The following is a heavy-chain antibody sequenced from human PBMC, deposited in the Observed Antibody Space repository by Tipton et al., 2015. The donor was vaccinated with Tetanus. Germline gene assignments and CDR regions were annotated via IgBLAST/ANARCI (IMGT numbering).Heavy chain of an antibody. D-gene: IGHD5-18*01. CDR3: AIQYSYGTPWFDY. Sequence: TLSLTCTVSGGSISSYYWSWIRQPPGKGLEWIGYIYYSGSTNYNPSLKSRVTISVDTSKNQSSLKLSSVTAADTAVYYCAIQYSYGTPWFDYWGQGTLVTVSS. CDR1: GGSISSYY. CDR2: IYYSGST. V-gene: IGHV4-59*01. J-gene: IGHJ4*02.